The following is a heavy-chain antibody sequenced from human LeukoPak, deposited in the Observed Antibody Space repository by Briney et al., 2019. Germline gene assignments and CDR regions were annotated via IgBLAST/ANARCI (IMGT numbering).Heavy chain of an antibody. V-gene: IGHV3-23*01. CDR1: GSTFSSYA. CDR2: ISGSGGST. Sequence: GGSLRLSCAASGSTFSSYAMSWVRQAPGKGLEWVSAISGSGGSTYYADSVKGRFTISRDNSKNTLYLQMNSLRAEDTAVYYCAKAPLDFGEFNNWGQGTLVTVSS. D-gene: IGHD3-10*01. CDR3: AKAPLDFGEFNN. J-gene: IGHJ4*02.